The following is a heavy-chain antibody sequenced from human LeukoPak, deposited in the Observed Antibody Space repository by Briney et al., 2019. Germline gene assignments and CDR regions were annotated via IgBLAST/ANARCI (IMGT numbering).Heavy chain of an antibody. CDR2: ISYDGSNK. V-gene: IGHV3-30*18. CDR1: GFTFSSYG. CDR3: AKDHGVAAGTGDY. Sequence: PGGSLRLSCAASGFTFSSYGMHWVRQAPGKGLEWVAVISYDGSNKYYADSVKGRFTISRDNSKNTLYLQMNSLRAEDTAVYYCAKDHGVAAGTGDYWGQGTLVTVSS. J-gene: IGHJ4*02. D-gene: IGHD6-13*01.